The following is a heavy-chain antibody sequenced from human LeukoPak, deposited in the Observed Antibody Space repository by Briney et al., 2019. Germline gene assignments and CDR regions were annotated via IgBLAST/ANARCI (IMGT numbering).Heavy chain of an antibody. V-gene: IGHV1-69*04. CDR2: IIPILGIA. CDR3: ARVGVLDPVFATGTTYFDY. J-gene: IGHJ4*02. Sequence: SVKVSCKASGGTFSSYAISWVRQAPGQGLEWMGRIIPILGIANYAQKFQGRVTITADKSTSTAYMELSSLRSEDTAVYYCARVGVLDPVFATGTTYFDYWGQGTLVTVSS. CDR1: GGTFSSYA. D-gene: IGHD1-7*01.